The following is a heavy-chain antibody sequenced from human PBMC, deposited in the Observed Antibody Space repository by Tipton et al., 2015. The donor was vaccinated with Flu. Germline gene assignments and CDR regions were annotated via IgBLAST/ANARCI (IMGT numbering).Heavy chain of an antibody. J-gene: IGHJ6*02. D-gene: IGHD6-6*01. CDR1: GFTFSSYA. CDR3: AKSSAARPPDYYYGMDV. Sequence: SLRLSCAASGFTFSSYAMSWVRQAPGKGLEWVSAISGSGGSTYYADSVKGRFTISRDNSKNTLYLQMNSLRAEDTAVYYCAKSSAARPPDYYYGMDVWGQGTTVTVSS. CDR2: ISGSGGST. V-gene: IGHV3-23*01.